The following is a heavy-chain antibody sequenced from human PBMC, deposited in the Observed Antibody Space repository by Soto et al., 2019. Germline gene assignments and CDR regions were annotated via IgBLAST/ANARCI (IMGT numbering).Heavy chain of an antibody. CDR2: IIPTPGTA. J-gene: IGHJ6*02. D-gene: IGHD2-2*01. CDR1: GGTFGSYA. Sequence: QVQLVQSGAEVKKPGSSVKVSCKASGGTFGSYAISWVRQAPGQGLEWMGGIIPTPGTANYAQKFQGRVTNAAEESTSTAYMELSGLRSEDTAVYYCARSQGSSISLETYYYYYYGMDVWGQGTTVTVSS. V-gene: IGHV1-69*01. CDR3: ARSQGSSISLETYYYYYYGMDV.